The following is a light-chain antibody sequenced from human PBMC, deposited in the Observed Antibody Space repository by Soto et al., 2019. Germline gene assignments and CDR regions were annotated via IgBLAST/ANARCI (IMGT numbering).Light chain of an antibody. V-gene: IGLV2-8*01. CDR1: SSDVGAYTY. Sequence: LTQPPSASGSPGQSVTISCTGTSSDVGAYTYVSWYQQHPGKAPKLMIYGVTGRPSGVPDRFSGSKSGNTASLTVSGLQTEDEAYYYCSSYAGSNNYVFGTGTKVTVL. CDR2: GVT. J-gene: IGLJ1*01. CDR3: SSYAGSNNYV.